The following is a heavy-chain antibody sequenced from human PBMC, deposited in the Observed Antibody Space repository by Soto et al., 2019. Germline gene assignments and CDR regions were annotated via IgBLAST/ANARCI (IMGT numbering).Heavy chain of an antibody. D-gene: IGHD1-26*01. CDR2: ISGSGGST. CDR3: AADYSGSYYFDY. CDR1: GFTFSSYA. J-gene: IGHJ4*02. V-gene: IGHV3-23*01. Sequence: GGSLRLSCAASGFTFSSYAMSWVRQAPGKGLEWVSAISGSGGSTYYADSVKGRVTITADESTSTAYMELSSLRSEDTAVYYCAADYSGSYYFDYWGQGTLVTVSS.